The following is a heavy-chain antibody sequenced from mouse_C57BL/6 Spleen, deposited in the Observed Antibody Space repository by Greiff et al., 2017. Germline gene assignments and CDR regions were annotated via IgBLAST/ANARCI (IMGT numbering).Heavy chain of an antibody. CDR3: ARYDGYYDY. V-gene: IGHV1-69*01. J-gene: IGHJ2*01. CDR2: IDPSDSYT. D-gene: IGHD2-3*01. CDR1: GYTFTSYW. Sequence: QVQLQQSGAELVMPGASVKLSCKASGYTFTSYWMHWVKQRPGQGLEWIGEIDPSDSYTNYHQKFKGKSTLAVDKSSSTAYMQLSSLTSEDSAVYYCARYDGYYDYWGQGTTLTVSS.